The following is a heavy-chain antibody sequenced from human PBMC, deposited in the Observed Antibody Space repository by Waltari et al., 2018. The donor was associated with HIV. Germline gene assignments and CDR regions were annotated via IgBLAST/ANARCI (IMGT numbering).Heavy chain of an antibody. D-gene: IGHD1-26*01. CDR3: AKPYSESYYGTRYYFDY. Sequence: EVQLVESGGGLVQPGGSLRLSCAASGFTFNNYVMTWVRQAPGKGLQWVSTSSVRGGSTYYADSVKGRFTISRDNSKNSLYLQMNSLRAEDTAVYYCAKPYSESYYGTRYYFDYWGQGTLATVSS. CDR1: GFTFNNYV. CDR2: SSVRGGST. V-gene: IGHV3-23*04. J-gene: IGHJ4*02.